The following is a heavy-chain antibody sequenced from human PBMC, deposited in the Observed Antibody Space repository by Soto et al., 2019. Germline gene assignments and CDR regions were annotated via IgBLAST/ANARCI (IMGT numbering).Heavy chain of an antibody. V-gene: IGHV3-43*01. J-gene: IGHJ4*02. Sequence: GGSLRLSCAASGFTFDDYTMHWVRQAPGKGLEWVSLISWDGGSTYYADSVKGRFTISRDNSKNSLYLQMNSLRTEDTALYYCAKGYSYGYQEPEFGYWGQGTLVTVSS. CDR1: GFTFDDYT. CDR2: ISWDGGST. D-gene: IGHD5-18*01. CDR3: AKGYSYGYQEPEFGY.